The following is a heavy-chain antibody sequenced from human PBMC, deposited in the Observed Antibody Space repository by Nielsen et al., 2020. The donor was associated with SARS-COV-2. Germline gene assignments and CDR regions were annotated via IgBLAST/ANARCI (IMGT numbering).Heavy chain of an antibody. Sequence: GESLKISCAASGFTFSSYWMHLVRQAPGKGLVWVSRINSDGSSTSYADSVKGRFTISRDNAKNTLYLQMNSLRAEDTAVYYCARGGITMVRGVTRFDPWGQGTLVTVSS. CDR1: GFTFSSYW. CDR3: ARGGITMVRGVTRFDP. V-gene: IGHV3-74*01. CDR2: INSDGSST. D-gene: IGHD3-10*01. J-gene: IGHJ5*02.